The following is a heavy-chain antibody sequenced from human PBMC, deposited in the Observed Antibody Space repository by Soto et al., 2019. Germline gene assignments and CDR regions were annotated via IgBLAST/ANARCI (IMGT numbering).Heavy chain of an antibody. Sequence: QVQLVESGGGVVQPGGSLRLSCAASGFTFDAYGFHWVRQAPGKGLEWVAVVWSNGNLKYYADSVKGRFTISRESYKSALNLQMNSLRADDTAVYYCARIQLDTIMALDYWGQGTRVTVSS. CDR3: ARIQLDTIMALDY. CDR2: VWSNGNLK. D-gene: IGHD1-1*01. J-gene: IGHJ4*02. CDR1: GFTFDAYG. V-gene: IGHV3-33*01.